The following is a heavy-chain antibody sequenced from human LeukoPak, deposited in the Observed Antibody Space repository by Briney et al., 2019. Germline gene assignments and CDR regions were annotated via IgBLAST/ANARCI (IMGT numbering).Heavy chain of an antibody. CDR2: IFSHGET. Sequence: GGSLRLSCAASGFTFTKAWMNWVRQAPGKGLEWVSLIFSHGETSYADSVKGGFTISRDNSKNTLYLQMNGLRVEDTAVYYCARDPPAVSINTYAWGQGTLVTVSS. CDR1: GFTFTKAW. V-gene: IGHV3-66*01. J-gene: IGHJ4*02. D-gene: IGHD2-8*01. CDR3: ARDPPAVSINTYA.